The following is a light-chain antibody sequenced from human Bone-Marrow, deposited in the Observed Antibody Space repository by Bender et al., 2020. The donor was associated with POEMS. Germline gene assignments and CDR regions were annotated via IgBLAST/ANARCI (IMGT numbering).Light chain of an antibody. V-gene: IGLV3-1*01. CDR3: QAGDSSAVV. CDR2: RDS. Sequence: SYELTQPPSVSVSPGQTASITCSGEKLQNKHISWYQQKPGQSPVLVIFRDSRRPSDIPDRFSGSNSGNTATLTISGTQVMDEADYYCQAGDSSAVVFGGGTKLTV. CDR1: KLQNKH. J-gene: IGLJ2*01.